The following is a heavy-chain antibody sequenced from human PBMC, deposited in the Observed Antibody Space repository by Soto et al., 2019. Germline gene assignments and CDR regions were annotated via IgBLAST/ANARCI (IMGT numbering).Heavy chain of an antibody. Sequence: GSLRLSCAASGFTVSSNYMSWVRQAPGKGLEWVSVIYSGGSTYYADSVKGRFTISRDNSKNTLYLQMNSLRAEDTAVYYCARGYSGYDIMGAFDIWGPGTMVTVSS. V-gene: IGHV3-53*01. CDR2: IYSGGST. CDR1: GFTVSSNY. D-gene: IGHD5-12*01. J-gene: IGHJ3*02. CDR3: ARGYSGYDIMGAFDI.